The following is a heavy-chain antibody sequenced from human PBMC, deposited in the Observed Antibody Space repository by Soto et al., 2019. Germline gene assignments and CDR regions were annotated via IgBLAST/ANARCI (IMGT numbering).Heavy chain of an antibody. Sequence: GGSLRLSCAASGFTFSSYAMHWVRQAPGKGLEWVAVISYGGSNKYYADSVKGRFTISRDNSKNTLYLQMNSLRAEDTAVYYCAKNARGYSGLNQFDPWGQGTLVTVSS. CDR2: ISYGGSNK. D-gene: IGHD5-12*01. J-gene: IGHJ5*02. V-gene: IGHV3-30-3*02. CDR1: GFTFSSYA. CDR3: AKNARGYSGLNQFDP.